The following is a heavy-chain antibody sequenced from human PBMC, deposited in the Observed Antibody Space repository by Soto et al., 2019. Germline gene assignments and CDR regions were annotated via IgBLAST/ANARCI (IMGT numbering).Heavy chain of an antibody. CDR2: ISGSGGST. CDR3: AKKHKYYDFWSGIRDWFDP. V-gene: IGHV3-23*01. Sequence: PGGSLRLSCAAAGLTFSSYAMSWVLQAPGNGLEWVSAISGSGGSTYYADSVKGRFTISRDNSKNTLYLQMNSLRAEDTAVYYCAKKHKYYDFWSGIRDWFDPWGQGTLVPVYS. CDR1: GLTFSSYA. J-gene: IGHJ5*02. D-gene: IGHD3-3*01.